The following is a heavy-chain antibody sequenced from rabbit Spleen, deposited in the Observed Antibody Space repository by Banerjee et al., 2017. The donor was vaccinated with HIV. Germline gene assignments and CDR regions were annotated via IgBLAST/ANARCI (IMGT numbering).Heavy chain of an antibody. V-gene: IGHV1S40*01. Sequence: QSLEESGGDLVKPGASLTLTCTASGFSFSSSDYMCWVRQAPGKGLEWISCIAGSSSGFTYSATWAKGRFTISKTSSTTLTLQMTSLTAADTATYFCARSTYGYDDYGDLYYAAMDLWGPGTLVTVS. J-gene: IGHJ6*01. D-gene: IGHD2-1*01. CDR2: IAGSSSGFT. CDR3: ARSTYGYDDYGDLYYAAMDL. CDR1: GFSFSSSDY.